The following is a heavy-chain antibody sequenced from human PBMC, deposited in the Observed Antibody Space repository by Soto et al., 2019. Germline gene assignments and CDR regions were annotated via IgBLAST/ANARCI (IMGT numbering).Heavy chain of an antibody. V-gene: IGHV1-69*06. CDR3: ARAVTVSGNPAFDI. D-gene: IGHD6-19*01. CDR1: GGSFSSYS. Sequence: QVQLVQSGAEVKKPGSSVKVSCKASGGSFSSYSISWVRQAPVQWLEWMGGIIPIFGAPTYAQKFQGRVTIIADNSTRTGYMELSSRRAEDKARYYCARAVTVSGNPAFDIWGQGTMVTVSS. J-gene: IGHJ3*02. CDR2: IIPIFGAP.